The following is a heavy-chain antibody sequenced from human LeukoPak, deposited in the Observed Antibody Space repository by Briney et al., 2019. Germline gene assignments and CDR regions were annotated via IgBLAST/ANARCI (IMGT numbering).Heavy chain of an antibody. D-gene: IGHD6-6*01. CDR3: ARAVKSDIAARRGRYYGMDV. Sequence: ASVKVSCKASGYTFTSYDLNWVRQATGQGLEWMGWMNPNSGNTGYAQKFQGRVTMTRNTSISTAYMELSSLRSEDTAVYYCARAVKSDIAARRGRYYGMDVWGQGTTVTVSS. CDR2: MNPNSGNT. J-gene: IGHJ6*02. CDR1: GYTFTSYD. V-gene: IGHV1-8*01.